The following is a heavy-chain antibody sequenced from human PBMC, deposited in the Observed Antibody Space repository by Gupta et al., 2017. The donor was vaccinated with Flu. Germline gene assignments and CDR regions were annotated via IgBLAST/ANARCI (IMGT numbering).Heavy chain of an antibody. J-gene: IGHJ5*02. CDR1: GLTFSNAW. V-gene: IGHV3-15*01. Sequence: EVQLVESGGGLARPGGSLGLSCVASGLTFSNAWMSWVRQAPGKGLELVCRFKSQSDGGTTDYVAPVKGRFTISRDDSKNTLYLQMDSLKSEDTALYYCATELRWDQPEPDHWGQGTLVTVSA. CDR3: ATELRWDQPEPDH. D-gene: IGHD1-26*01. CDR2: FKSQSDGGTT.